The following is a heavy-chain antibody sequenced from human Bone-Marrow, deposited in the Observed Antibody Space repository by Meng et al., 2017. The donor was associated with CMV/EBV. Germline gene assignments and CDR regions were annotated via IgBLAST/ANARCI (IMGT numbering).Heavy chain of an antibody. CDR2: IQQDGSTK. V-gene: IGHV3-7*01. Sequence: GESLKISCVASGFIFSDYWMSWVRQAPGKGLEWVANIQQDGSTKNYVGSVKGRFTISRDNLRNSVYLQMNSLRAEDTAVYYCVRQHGPYYYYGMDVWGQGTTVTVSS. J-gene: IGHJ6*02. CDR3: VRQHGPYYYYGMDV. CDR1: GFIFSDYW.